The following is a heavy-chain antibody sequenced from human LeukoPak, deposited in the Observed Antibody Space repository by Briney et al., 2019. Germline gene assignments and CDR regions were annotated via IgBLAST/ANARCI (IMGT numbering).Heavy chain of an antibody. V-gene: IGHV3-64*01. Sequence: GGSLTLSCTASGFTFSSYAMHWVRQAPGKGLEYVSGFSSSGVSTHYANSVEGRFKISRDNSKNTTYLQMGSLRAEGMAVYYWARESRGSPYQVLAHLDNWGQGTLGTVSS. CDR3: ARESRGSPYQVLAHLDN. D-gene: IGHD2-2*01. CDR2: FSSSGVST. J-gene: IGHJ4*02. CDR1: GFTFSSYA.